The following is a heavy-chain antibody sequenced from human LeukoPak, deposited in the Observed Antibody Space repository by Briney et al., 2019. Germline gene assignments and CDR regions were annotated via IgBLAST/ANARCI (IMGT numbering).Heavy chain of an antibody. CDR1: GGSVSSGSYY. CDR2: IYYSGST. Sequence: PSETLSLTCTVSGGSVSSGSYYWSWIRQPPGTGLEWIGYIYYSGSTNYNPSLKSRVTISVDTSKNQFSLKLSSVTAADTAVYYCARGIYSSSWLPYFDYWGQGTLVTVSS. J-gene: IGHJ4*02. V-gene: IGHV4-61*01. D-gene: IGHD6-13*01. CDR3: ARGIYSSSWLPYFDY.